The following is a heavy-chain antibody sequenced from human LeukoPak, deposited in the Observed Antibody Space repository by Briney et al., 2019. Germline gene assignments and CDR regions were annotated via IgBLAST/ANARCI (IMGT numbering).Heavy chain of an antibody. J-gene: IGHJ6*02. CDR1: GFTFSSYS. D-gene: IGHD5-18*01. CDR3: AKAEQTTQTYTAMAIYYYYGMDV. V-gene: IGHV3-48*04. Sequence: GGSLRLSCAASGFTFSSYSMNWVRQAPGKGLEWVSYISSSSSTIYYADSVKGRFTISRDNAKNSLYLQMNSLRAEDTAVYYCAKAEQTTQTYTAMAIYYYYGMDVWGQGTTVTVSS. CDR2: ISSSSSTI.